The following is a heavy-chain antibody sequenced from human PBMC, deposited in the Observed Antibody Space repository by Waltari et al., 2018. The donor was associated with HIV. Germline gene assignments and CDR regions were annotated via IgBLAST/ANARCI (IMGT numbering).Heavy chain of an antibody. CDR1: AFPFGDYG. D-gene: IGHD1-26*01. Sequence: EVHLLEPGVGLVQLGRYLRISWRGFAFPFGDYGLRWFRQDPGKGLEWVGLITSEGYGGAAEYAASVTGIFTISREDSKSTAYMQMNRLESEDTGVYFCSRPSGPLHSYGMDVWGQGTTVIVSS. CDR2: ITSEGYGGAA. V-gene: IGHV3-49*03. J-gene: IGHJ6*02. CDR3: SRPSGPLHSYGMDV.